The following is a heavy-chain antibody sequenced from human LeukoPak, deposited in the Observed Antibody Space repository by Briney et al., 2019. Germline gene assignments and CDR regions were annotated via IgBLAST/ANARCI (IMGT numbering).Heavy chain of an antibody. D-gene: IGHD3-10*01. V-gene: IGHV3-53*01. CDR2: IYSGGST. Sequence: ETLSLTCAVYGGSFSGYYWSWVRQAPGKGLEWVSVIYSGGSTYYADSVKGRFTISRDNSKNTLYLQMNSLRAEDTAVYYCARVFEVRGVTLQYGYYYYMDVWGKGTTVTISS. CDR1: GGSFSGYY. CDR3: ARVFEVRGVTLQYGYYYYMDV. J-gene: IGHJ6*03.